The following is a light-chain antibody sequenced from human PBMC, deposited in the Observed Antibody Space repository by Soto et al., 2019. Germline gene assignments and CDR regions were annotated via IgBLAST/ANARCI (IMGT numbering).Light chain of an antibody. V-gene: IGLV2-14*03. CDR2: DVN. CDR1: SRDIGGLYNY. Sequence: QSALTQPASVSGSPGQSITISCTGTSRDIGGLYNYVSWYQQHPGKAPKLLIYDVNDRPSGVSDRFSGSKSGNTVSLTISGLQAEDEADYYCCSYAGSSTYVFGTGTKITVL. J-gene: IGLJ1*01. CDR3: CSYAGSSTYV.